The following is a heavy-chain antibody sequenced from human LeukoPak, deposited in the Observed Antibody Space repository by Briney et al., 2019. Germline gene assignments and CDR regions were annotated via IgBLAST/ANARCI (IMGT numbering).Heavy chain of an antibody. V-gene: IGHV4-34*01. CDR3: ARGRIAARRTPTGAFGRRIQVRGQLDY. Sequence: SETLSLTCAVYGGSFSGYYWSWIRQPPGKGLEWIGEINHSGSTNYNPSLKSRVTISVDTSKNQFSLKLSSVTAADTAVYYCARGRIAARRTPTGAFGRRIQVRGQLDYWGQGTLVTVSS. J-gene: IGHJ4*02. D-gene: IGHD6-6*01. CDR2: INHSGST. CDR1: GGSFSGYY.